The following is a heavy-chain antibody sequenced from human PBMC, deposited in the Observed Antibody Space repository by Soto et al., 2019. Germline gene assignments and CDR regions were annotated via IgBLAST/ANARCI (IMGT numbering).Heavy chain of an antibody. J-gene: IGHJ6*03. V-gene: IGHV1-2*04. D-gene: IGHD5-12*01. CDR2: INPNSGVT. Sequence: QVPLVQSGAEVKKPGASVTVSCGASGDTFTGYYMHWVRQAPGQGLEWMGWINPNSGVTKYAQKFQGWVTMTRDTSIRTVYMQLSRLRSDDTAVYYCARESGGATATLDYYYFYMDVWGTGTTVTVSS. CDR1: GDTFTGYY. CDR3: ARESGGATATLDYYYFYMDV.